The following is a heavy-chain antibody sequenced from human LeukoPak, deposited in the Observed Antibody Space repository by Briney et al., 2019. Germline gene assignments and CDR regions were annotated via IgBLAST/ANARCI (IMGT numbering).Heavy chain of an antibody. J-gene: IGHJ5*02. CDR3: AKDLDSSSWRYNWFDP. CDR2: MNPNSGNT. D-gene: IGHD6-13*01. Sequence: ASVKVSCKASGYTFTSYDINWVRQATGQGLEWMGWMNPNSGNTGYAQKFQGRVTMTRNTSISTAYIELSSLRSEDTAVYYCAKDLDSSSWRYNWFDPWGQGTLVTVSS. CDR1: GYTFTSYD. V-gene: IGHV1-8*01.